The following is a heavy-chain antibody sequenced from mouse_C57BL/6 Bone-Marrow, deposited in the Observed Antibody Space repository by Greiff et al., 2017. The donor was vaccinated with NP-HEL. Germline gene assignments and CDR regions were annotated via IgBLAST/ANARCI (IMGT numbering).Heavy chain of an antibody. D-gene: IGHD2-1*01. J-gene: IGHJ2*01. Sequence: VQLQQSGPELVKPGASVKISCKASGYSFTGYYMNWVKQSPEKSLEWIGEINPSTGGTTYNQKFKAKATLTVDKSSSTAYMQLKSLTSEDSAVYYCARYGNSYFDYWGQGTTLTVSS. CDR3: ARYGNSYFDY. CDR1: GYSFTGYY. CDR2: INPSTGGT. V-gene: IGHV1-42*01.